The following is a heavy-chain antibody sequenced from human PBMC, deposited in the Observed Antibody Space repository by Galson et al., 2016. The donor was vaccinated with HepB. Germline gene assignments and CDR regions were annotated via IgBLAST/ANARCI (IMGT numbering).Heavy chain of an antibody. Sequence: SETLSLTCTVSRGSINSGDYYWSWIRQPPGKGLEWIGNIHDSVCTNNNPPLKSRVTILVDTSKNQFSLQLSSVTAADTAVYFCARVRIAVAENSYFFDSWGQGTLVTVSS. J-gene: IGHJ4*02. V-gene: IGHV4-61*08. D-gene: IGHD6-19*01. CDR3: ARVRIAVAENSYFFDS. CDR1: RGSINSGDYY. CDR2: IHDSVCT.